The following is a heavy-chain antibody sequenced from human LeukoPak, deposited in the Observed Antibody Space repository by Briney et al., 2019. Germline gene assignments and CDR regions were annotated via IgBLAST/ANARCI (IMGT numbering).Heavy chain of an antibody. CDR3: ARGGTRLLFDY. J-gene: IGHJ4*02. Sequence: SETLSLTFSLYVASISSGSYYSSWIRQPAGKGLEWIGRIYTSGNTNYNPSLKRRVTISVDTYKNQFSLKLSSVTAADTGVYYCARGGTRLLFDYWGQGTLVTVS. CDR1: VASISSGSYY. V-gene: IGHV4-61*02. D-gene: IGHD3-10*01. CDR2: IYTSGNT.